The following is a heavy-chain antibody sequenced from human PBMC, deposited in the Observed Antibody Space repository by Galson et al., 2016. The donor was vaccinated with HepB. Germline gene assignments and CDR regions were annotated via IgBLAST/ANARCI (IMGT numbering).Heavy chain of an antibody. Sequence: SETLSLTCSIHGGSFSGFTWTWIRQTPGKGLQWIGDINDSGTTKYNPSLKSRVTISLDTSRNQFSLKLSSVTAADTALYYCATPYDSSGWHAFDRWGQGTLVTVSS. CDR3: ATPYDSSGWHAFDR. J-gene: IGHJ3*02. D-gene: IGHD3-22*01. V-gene: IGHV4-34*01. CDR1: GGSFSGFT. CDR2: INDSGTT.